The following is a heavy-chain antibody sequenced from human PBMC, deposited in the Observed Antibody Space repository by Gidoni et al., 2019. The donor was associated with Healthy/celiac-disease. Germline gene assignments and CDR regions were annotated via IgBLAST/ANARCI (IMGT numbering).Heavy chain of an antibody. J-gene: IGHJ5*02. V-gene: IGHV3-33*01. CDR1: GFTFSSYG. CDR3: ARDFPIPDETGGNSFWFDP. D-gene: IGHD2-21*02. CDR2: IWYDGSNK. Sequence: QVQLVESGGGVVQPGRSLRLSCAASGFTFSSYGMHWVRQAPGKGLEWVAVIWYDGSNKYYADSVKGRFTISRDNSKNTLYLQMNSLRAEDTAVYYCARDFPIPDETGGNSFWFDPWGQGTLVTVSS.